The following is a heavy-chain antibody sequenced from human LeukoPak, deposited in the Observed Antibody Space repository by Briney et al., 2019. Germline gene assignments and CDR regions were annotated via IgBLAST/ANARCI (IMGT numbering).Heavy chain of an antibody. V-gene: IGHV4-59*08. CDR2: IYYSGGT. D-gene: IGHD6-6*01. Sequence: PSETLSLTCTVSGGSISSYYWSWIRQPPGKGLEWIGYIYYSGGTNYNPSLKSRVTISVDTSKNQFSLKLSSVTAADTAVYYCAGSSSSGSEDYWGQGTLVTVSS. CDR3: AGSSSSGSEDY. J-gene: IGHJ4*02. CDR1: GGSISSYY.